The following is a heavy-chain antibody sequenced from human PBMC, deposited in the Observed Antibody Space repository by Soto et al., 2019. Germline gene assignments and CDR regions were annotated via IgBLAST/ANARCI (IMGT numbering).Heavy chain of an antibody. CDR3: DREDSGAFFDF. D-gene: IGHD2-15*01. J-gene: IGHJ4*02. Sequence: SETLSLTCAVSGGSIISGGYSWSWIRQPPGKGLEWIGYIYSGTTHYNPSLESRVTIAMDRSKNQVSLSLKSVTAADTAVYYCDREDSGAFFDFWGQGTLVTVSS. V-gene: IGHV4-30-2*01. CDR1: GGSIISGGYS. CDR2: IYSGTT.